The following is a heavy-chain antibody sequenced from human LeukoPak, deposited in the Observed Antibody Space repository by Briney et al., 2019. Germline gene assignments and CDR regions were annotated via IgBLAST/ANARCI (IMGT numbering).Heavy chain of an antibody. V-gene: IGHV4-39*01. D-gene: IGHD6-19*01. J-gene: IGHJ4*02. Sequence: SETLSLTCTVSGVSISSSSYYWGWIRQPPGKGLEWIGSIYYSGSTYYNPSLKSRITISVDTSKNQFSLKLSSVTAADTAVYYCARLRYSSGWYIETWGNYYFDYWGQGTLVTVSS. CDR3: ARLRYSSGWYIETWGNYYFDY. CDR1: GVSISSSSYY. CDR2: IYYSGST.